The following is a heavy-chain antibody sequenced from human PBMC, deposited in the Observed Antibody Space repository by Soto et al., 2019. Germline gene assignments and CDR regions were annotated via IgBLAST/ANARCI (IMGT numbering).Heavy chain of an antibody. J-gene: IGHJ3*02. Sequence: GSLRLSCAASGFTFSSYAMSWVRQAPGKGLEWVSAISGSGGSTYYADSVKGRFTISRDNSKNTLYLQMNSLRAEDTAVYYCAKLEAGITMIVVVSRWDDAFDIWGQGTMVTVSS. D-gene: IGHD3-22*01. V-gene: IGHV3-23*01. CDR1: GFTFSSYA. CDR2: ISGSGGST. CDR3: AKLEAGITMIVVVSRWDDAFDI.